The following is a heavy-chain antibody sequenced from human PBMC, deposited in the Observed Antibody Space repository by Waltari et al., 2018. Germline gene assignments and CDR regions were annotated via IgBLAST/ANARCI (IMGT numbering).Heavy chain of an antibody. V-gene: IGHV3-15*05. CDR1: GFTLRNVW. CDR2: TRTGAEGGTN. Sequence: EEHLVESGGGLVAPGGSLRLSCAASGFTLRNVWMGWVRQAPGKGLEWSGRTRTGAEGGTNQYSAPVKDRFSISRRDSENMLLFQMAYLKTDDTAVYYCTIDHWRPPDVGYWGQGTPVTVSS. J-gene: IGHJ4*02. D-gene: IGHD3-3*01. CDR3: TIDHWRPPDVGY.